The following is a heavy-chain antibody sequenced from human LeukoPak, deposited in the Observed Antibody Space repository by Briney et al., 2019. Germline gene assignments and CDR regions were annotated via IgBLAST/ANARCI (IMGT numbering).Heavy chain of an antibody. Sequence: ASVKVSCKASGYTFTSYYMHWVRQAPGQGLEWMGIINPSGGSTSYAQKFQGRVTMTRDTSTSTVYMELGSLRSEDTAVYYCARDLLGILIGNAFDIWGQGTMVTVSS. CDR3: ARDLLGILIGNAFDI. V-gene: IGHV1-46*01. CDR1: GYTFTSYY. CDR2: INPSGGST. J-gene: IGHJ3*02. D-gene: IGHD7-27*01.